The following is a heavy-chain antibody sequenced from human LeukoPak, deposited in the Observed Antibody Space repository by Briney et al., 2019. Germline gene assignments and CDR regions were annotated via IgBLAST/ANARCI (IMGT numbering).Heavy chain of an antibody. J-gene: IGHJ3*02. D-gene: IGHD3-22*01. CDR3: ARGILLHDAFDI. CDR2: ISSSSSYI. Sequence: GGSLRLSCAASGFTFSSYSMNWVRQAPGKGLEWVSSISSSSSYIYYADSVKGRFTISRDNAKNSLYLQMNSLRAEDTAVYYCARGILLHDAFDIWGQGTMVTVSS. V-gene: IGHV3-21*04. CDR1: GFTFSSYS.